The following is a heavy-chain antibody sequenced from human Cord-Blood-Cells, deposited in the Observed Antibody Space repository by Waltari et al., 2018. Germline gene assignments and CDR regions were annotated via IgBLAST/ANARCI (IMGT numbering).Heavy chain of an antibody. J-gene: IGHJ4*02. CDR1: GFTFSSYA. V-gene: IGHV3-23*01. Sequence: EVQLLESGGGLVQPGGSLRLSCAASGFTFSSYAMSWVRQAPGEGLEWVSASRGSGGSTYYADSVKGRFTISRDNSKNTLYLQMNSLRAEDTAVYYCAKDRGGTGIPFDYWGQGTLVTVSS. CDR2: SRGSGGST. CDR3: AKDRGGTGIPFDY. D-gene: IGHD7-27*01.